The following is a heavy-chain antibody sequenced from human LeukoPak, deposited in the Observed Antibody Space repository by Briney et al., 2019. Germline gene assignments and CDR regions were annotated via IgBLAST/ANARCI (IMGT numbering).Heavy chain of an antibody. Sequence: ASVKVSCKASGYTFTGYYMHWVRQAPGQGLEWMGWINPNSGGTNYAQKFQGRVTMTRDTSISTAYMELSRLRSDDTAVYYCARDRGASSWYDFDYWGLGTLVTVSS. CDR2: INPNSGGT. V-gene: IGHV1-2*02. CDR1: GYTFTGYY. D-gene: IGHD6-13*01. J-gene: IGHJ4*02. CDR3: ARDRGASSWYDFDY.